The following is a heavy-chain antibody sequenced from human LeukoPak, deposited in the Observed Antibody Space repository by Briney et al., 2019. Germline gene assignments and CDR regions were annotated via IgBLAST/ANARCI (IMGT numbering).Heavy chain of an antibody. V-gene: IGHV3-43*02. D-gene: IGHD2-15*01. CDR1: GFTFDDYA. CDR3: AYHCSGGSCYSDVSTRDAFDI. CDR2: ISGDGGST. Sequence: GGSLRLSCAASGFTFDDYAMHWVRQAPGKGLEWVSLISGDGGSTYYADSVKGRFTISRDNSKNSLYLQMNSLRTEDTALYYCAYHCSGGSCYSDVSTRDAFDIWGQGTMVTVSS. J-gene: IGHJ3*02.